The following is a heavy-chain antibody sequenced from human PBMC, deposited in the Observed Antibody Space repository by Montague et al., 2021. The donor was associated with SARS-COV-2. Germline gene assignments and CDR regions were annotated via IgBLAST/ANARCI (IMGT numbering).Heavy chain of an antibody. CDR3: ARESPQNNIRGFSASDWFDP. CDR1: GGSFTGYY. Sequence: SETLSLTCAVSGGSFTGYYWTWIRQPPGKGLEWIGEINHSGSTKYNPSLKSRFSILVDTSKNQFSLKLTSVTAADTALFYCARESPQNNIRGFSASDWFDPWGQGTLVTVSS. J-gene: IGHJ5*01. CDR2: INHSGST. V-gene: IGHV4-34*01. D-gene: IGHD1-26*01.